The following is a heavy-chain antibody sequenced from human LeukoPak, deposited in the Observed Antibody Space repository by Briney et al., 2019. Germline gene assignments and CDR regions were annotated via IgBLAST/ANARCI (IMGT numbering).Heavy chain of an antibody. CDR2: ISGSGGST. Sequence: GGSLRLSCAASGFTFSSFAMNWVRQAPGKGLEWVSGISGSGGSTYYADSVKGRFTISRDNSKNTLYLQMTNLRAEDTAVYFCAKDLLRIYWRTFDSWGQGALVIVSS. CDR3: AKDLLRIYWRTFDS. V-gene: IGHV3-23*01. D-gene: IGHD3-10*01. J-gene: IGHJ4*02. CDR1: GFTFSSFA.